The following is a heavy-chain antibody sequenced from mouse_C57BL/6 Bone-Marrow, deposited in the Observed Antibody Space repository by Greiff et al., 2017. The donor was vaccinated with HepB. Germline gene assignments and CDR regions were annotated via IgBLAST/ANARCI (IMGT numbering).Heavy chain of an antibody. CDR2: IDPENGDT. V-gene: IGHV14-4*01. CDR1: GFNIKDDY. J-gene: IGHJ3*01. CDR3: TTAYYSNYVSVLWFAY. D-gene: IGHD2-5*01. Sequence: VQLQQSGAELVRPGASVKLSCTASGFNIKDDYMHWVKQRPEQGLEWIGWIDPENGDTDYASKFQGKATITADTSSNTAYLQLSSLTSEDTAVYYCTTAYYSNYVSVLWFAYWGQGTLVTVSA.